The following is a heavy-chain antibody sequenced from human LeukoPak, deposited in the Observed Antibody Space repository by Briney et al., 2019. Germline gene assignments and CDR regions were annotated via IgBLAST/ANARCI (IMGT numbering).Heavy chain of an antibody. V-gene: IGHV3-23*01. D-gene: IGHD2-15*01. CDR2: ISGGGGST. Sequence: PGGSLRLSCAASGFTFSSYAMTWVRQAPGKGLEWVSTISGGGGSTYYADSVKGRFTISRDNSKNILYLQMNSLKAEDTAVYYCAKGVWKFYHCSGGNCYFDYWGQGTLVTVSS. J-gene: IGHJ4*02. CDR3: AKGVWKFYHCSGGNCYFDY. CDR1: GFTFSSYA.